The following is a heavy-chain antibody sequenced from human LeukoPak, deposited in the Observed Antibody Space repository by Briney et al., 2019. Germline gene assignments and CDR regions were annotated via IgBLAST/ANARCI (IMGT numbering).Heavy chain of an antibody. D-gene: IGHD3-16*01. Sequence: SETLSLTCTVSGGSISNYYWTWIRQPPGKGLEWIGYIYYSGSTNYNPSLKSRVTVSVDTSKNQFSLKLSSVTAADTAVYYCARGRYVWGSPAYFDYWGQGTLVTVSS. CDR3: ARGRYVWGSPAYFDY. V-gene: IGHV4-59*12. J-gene: IGHJ4*02. CDR1: GGSISNYY. CDR2: IYYSGST.